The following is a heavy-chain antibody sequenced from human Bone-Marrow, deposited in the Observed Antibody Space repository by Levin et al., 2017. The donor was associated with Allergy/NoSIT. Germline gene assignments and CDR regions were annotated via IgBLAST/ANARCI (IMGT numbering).Heavy chain of an antibody. D-gene: IGHD4-23*01. CDR2: IYYSGST. J-gene: IGHJ2*01. CDR3: ARLPPTVVTPFSHWYFDR. Sequence: GSLRLSCTVSGGSISSYYWSWIRQPPGKGLEWIGYIYYSGSTNYNPSLKSRVTISVDTSKNQFSLKLSSVTAADTAVYYCARLPPTVVTPFSHWYFDRWGRGTLVTVSS. CDR1: GGSISSYY. V-gene: IGHV4-59*08.